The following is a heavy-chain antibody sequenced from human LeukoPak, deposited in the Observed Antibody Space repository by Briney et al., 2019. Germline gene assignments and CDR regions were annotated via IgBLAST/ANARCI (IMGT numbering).Heavy chain of an antibody. CDR3: AREGYCSSTSCSYFDY. D-gene: IGHD2-2*01. Sequence: SVKVSCKASGGTFSSYTISWVRQAPGQGLEWMGRIIPILGIANYAQKFQGRVTITADKSTSTAYMELSSLRSEDTAVYYCAREGYCSSTSCSYFDYWGQGTLVTVPS. V-gene: IGHV1-69*04. J-gene: IGHJ4*02. CDR2: IIPILGIA. CDR1: GGTFSSYT.